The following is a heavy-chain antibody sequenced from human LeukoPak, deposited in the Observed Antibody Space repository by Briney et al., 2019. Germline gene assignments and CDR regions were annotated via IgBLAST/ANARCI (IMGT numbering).Heavy chain of an antibody. CDR2: IYYRVTS. D-gene: IGHD6-13*01. CDR3: ARDLAAAGRGGGDY. Sequence: PSETLSLTCTVSGDSISTYYWSWIRQPPGKGLEWIGYIYYRVTSDYNPSLKSRVTMSVDMSTRQISLKLSSVTAADTAVYYCARDLAAAGRGGGDYWGQGTLVTVSS. J-gene: IGHJ4*02. V-gene: IGHV4-59*01. CDR1: GDSISTYY.